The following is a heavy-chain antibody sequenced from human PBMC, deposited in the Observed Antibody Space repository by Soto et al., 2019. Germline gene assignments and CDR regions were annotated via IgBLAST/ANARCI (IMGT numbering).Heavy chain of an antibody. Sequence: SETLSLTCSVSGDSISTVDYFWAWIRQPPGQALEYIGYIYKSATTHYNPSFESRVAISLDTSKSQFSLNVTSVTAADTAVYFCARGRYCLTGRCFPNWFDSWGQGTLVTVSS. CDR3: ARGRYCLTGRCFPNWFDS. CDR1: GDSISTVDYF. V-gene: IGHV4-30-4*01. J-gene: IGHJ5*01. CDR2: IYKSATT. D-gene: IGHD2-15*01.